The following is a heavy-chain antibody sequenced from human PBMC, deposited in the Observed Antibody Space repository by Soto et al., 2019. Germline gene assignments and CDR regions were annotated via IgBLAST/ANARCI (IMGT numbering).Heavy chain of an antibody. V-gene: IGHV4-59*08. Sequence: PXXTLSLTCTVSGGSISSYYWRWILQPPGKGLEWIGYIYYSGSTNYNPSLKSRVTMSVDTSKNQFSLKLSSVTAADTAVYYCARHSGDYYYMDVWGKGTTVTVSS. J-gene: IGHJ6*03. CDR3: ARHSGDYYYMDV. CDR2: IYYSGST. CDR1: GGSISSYY. D-gene: IGHD6-19*01.